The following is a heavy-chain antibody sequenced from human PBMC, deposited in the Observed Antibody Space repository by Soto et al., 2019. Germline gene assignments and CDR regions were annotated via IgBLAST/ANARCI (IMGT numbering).Heavy chain of an antibody. CDR3: ARLSADYDFWSGYPGSRFDP. J-gene: IGHJ5*02. CDR1: GGSISSYY. Sequence: SETLSLTCTVSGGSISSYYWSWIRQPPGKGLEWIGYIYYSGSTNYNPSLKSRVTISVDTSKNQFSLKLSSVTAADTAVYYCARLSADYDFWSGYPGSRFDPWGQGTLVTVSS. V-gene: IGHV4-59*08. D-gene: IGHD3-3*01. CDR2: IYYSGST.